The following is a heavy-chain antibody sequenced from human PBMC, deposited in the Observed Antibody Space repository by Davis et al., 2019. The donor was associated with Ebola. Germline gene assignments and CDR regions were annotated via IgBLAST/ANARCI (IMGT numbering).Heavy chain of an antibody. CDR3: ARDRYCSGGSCYTSYNYGMDV. CDR2: ISTYNDNT. V-gene: IGHV1-18*01. D-gene: IGHD2-15*01. Sequence: ASVTVSCKASGYTFTTYGISWVRQAPGQGREWMGWISTYNDNTNYAQKLQGRVTMTTDTSTSTAYMELRSLISDDTAVYYCARDRYCSGGSCYTSYNYGMDVWGQGTTVTVSS. J-gene: IGHJ6*02. CDR1: GYTFTTYG.